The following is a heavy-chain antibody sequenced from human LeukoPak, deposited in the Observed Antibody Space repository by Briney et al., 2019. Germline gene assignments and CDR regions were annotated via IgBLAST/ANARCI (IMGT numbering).Heavy chain of an antibody. CDR3: VREEAGYCSSTSCHAFDY. D-gene: IGHD2-2*01. Sequence: SEILSLTCTVSGGSISSGGYYWSWIRQHPGKGLEWIGYIYYSGSTYYNPSLKSRVTISVDTSKNQFSLKLSSVTAADTAVYYCVREEAGYCSSTSCHAFDYWGQGTLVTVSS. CDR1: GGSISSGGYY. J-gene: IGHJ4*02. CDR2: IYYSGST. V-gene: IGHV4-31*03.